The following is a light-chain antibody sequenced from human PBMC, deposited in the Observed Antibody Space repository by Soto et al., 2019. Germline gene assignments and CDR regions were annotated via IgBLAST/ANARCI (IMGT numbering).Light chain of an antibody. V-gene: IGLV2-14*01. Sequence: QSVLTQPASVSGSPGQSITISCTGTSSDVSGYNYVSWYQQHPGKAPKFIIYDVSNRPSGVSNRFSGSKSGSTASLTISGLQAEDEADYYCSSYTTSNTRQIVFGTGTKVTVL. CDR1: SSDVSGYNY. J-gene: IGLJ1*01. CDR3: SSYTTSNTRQIV. CDR2: DVS.